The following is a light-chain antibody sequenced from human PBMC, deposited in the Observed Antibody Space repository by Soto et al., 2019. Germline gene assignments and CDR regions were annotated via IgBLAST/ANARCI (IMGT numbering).Light chain of an antibody. CDR2: AAS. J-gene: IGKJ1*01. CDR1: QGIRID. CDR3: LQDYNFPWT. V-gene: IGKV1-6*01. Sequence: AIPMTQSPSSLSASVGDRVTITCRASQGIRIDLGWYQQKPGKAPKLLIYAASTLQTGVPSRFSGSGSGTDFTLTISSLQPEDFATYYCLQDYNFPWTFGQGTKVAIK.